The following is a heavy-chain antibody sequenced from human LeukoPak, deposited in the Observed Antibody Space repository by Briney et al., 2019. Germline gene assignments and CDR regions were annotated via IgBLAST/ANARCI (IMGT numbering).Heavy chain of an antibody. D-gene: IGHD2-15*01. CDR1: GGSISSGGYY. CDR3: ARGGYCNGGSCYYGFVP. V-gene: IGHV4-31*03. CDR2: IYYSGST. Sequence: PSETLSLTCTVSGGSISSGGYYWSWIRQHPGKGLEWIGYIYYSGSTYYNPSLKSRVTISVDTSKNEFSLKLSSVTAADTAVYYCARGGYCNGGSCYYGFVPWGQGTLVTVSS. J-gene: IGHJ5*02.